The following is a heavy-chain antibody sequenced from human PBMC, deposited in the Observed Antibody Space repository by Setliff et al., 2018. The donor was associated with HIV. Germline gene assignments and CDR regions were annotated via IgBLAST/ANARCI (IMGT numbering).Heavy chain of an antibody. Sequence: PGESLKISCKGSGYSFTSYWIDWVRQMPGKGLEWMGIIYPGDSNTRYSPSFQGQVTISADRSISAAYLQWNSLKASDTAMYYCARTGYSSRWGRFSGDYYYMDVWGKGTTVTVSS. CDR3: ARTGYSSRWGRFSGDYYYMDV. D-gene: IGHD6-13*01. CDR1: GYSFTSYW. V-gene: IGHV5-51*01. J-gene: IGHJ6*03. CDR2: IYPGDSNT.